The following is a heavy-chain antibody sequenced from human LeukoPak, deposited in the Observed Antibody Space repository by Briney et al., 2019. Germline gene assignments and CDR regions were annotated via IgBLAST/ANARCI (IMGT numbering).Heavy chain of an antibody. CDR2: IKADGSGT. V-gene: IGHV3-43*02. D-gene: IGHD2/OR15-2a*01. Sequence: GGSLRLSCAASGFTIGPYAMYWVRQGPGRGLEWVSVIKADGSGTFYADSVRGRFTTSRDNSKNSLYLQMNSLTSEDTALYYCATWAFYHNLDVWGQGTPVIVSS. CDR3: ATWAFYHNLDV. CDR1: GFTIGPYA. J-gene: IGHJ6*02.